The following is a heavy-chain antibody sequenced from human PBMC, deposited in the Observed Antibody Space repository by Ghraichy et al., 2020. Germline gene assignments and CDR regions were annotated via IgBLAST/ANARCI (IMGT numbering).Heavy chain of an antibody. CDR1: GGSISTYY. D-gene: IGHD1-1*01. J-gene: IGHJ4*02. V-gene: IGHV4-59*08. CDR3: ARHRAGIRYNFGY. Sequence: SETLSLTCTVSGGSISTYYWSWIRQPPGKGLEWIGYIYSSGSANCNPSLKSRVTLSVDTSKNQFSLNLSSVTAADTAVYFCARHRAGIRYNFGYWGQGTLVTVSS. CDR2: IYSSGSA.